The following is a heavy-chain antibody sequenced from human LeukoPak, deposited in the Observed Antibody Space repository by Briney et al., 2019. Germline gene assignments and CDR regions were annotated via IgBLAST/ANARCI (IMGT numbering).Heavy chain of an antibody. V-gene: IGHV4-59*08. J-gene: IGHJ2*01. D-gene: IGHD1-7*01. Sequence: PSETLSLTCTVSGGSISSYYWSWIRQPPGKGLEWIGYIYYSGSTNYNPSLKSRVTISVDTSKNQFSLKLSSVTAADTAVYSCARLQLRYWYFDLWGRGTLVTVSS. CDR2: IYYSGST. CDR3: ARLQLRYWYFDL. CDR1: GGSISSYY.